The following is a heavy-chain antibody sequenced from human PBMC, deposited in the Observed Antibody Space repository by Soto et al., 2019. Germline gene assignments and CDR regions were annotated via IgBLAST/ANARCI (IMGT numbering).Heavy chain of an antibody. Sequence: EVQLLESGGGLVQPGGSLRLSCAASEFTFSNYAMSWVRQAPGKGLEWVSAISYGGGTTYYADSVKGRFTISRDNSKNTLSLQMNSLRAEDTAVYYCAKNPGYYYDSTGYHFDHWGQGTLVTVSS. CDR2: ISYGGGTT. J-gene: IGHJ4*02. D-gene: IGHD3-22*01. CDR3: AKNPGYYYDSTGYHFDH. V-gene: IGHV3-23*01. CDR1: EFTFSNYA.